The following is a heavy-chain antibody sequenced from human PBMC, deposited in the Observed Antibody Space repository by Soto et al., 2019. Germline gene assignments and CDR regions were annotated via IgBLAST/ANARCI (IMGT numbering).Heavy chain of an antibody. D-gene: IGHD2-21*02. V-gene: IGHV3-30*04. Sequence: GGSLRLSCAASGFTFSSYAMHWVRQAPGKGLEWVAVISYDGSNKYYADSVKGRFTISRDNSKNTLYLQMNSLRAEDTAVYYCARVPAAHIVVVTALDYWGQGTLVTVSS. CDR2: ISYDGSNK. CDR1: GFTFSSYA. J-gene: IGHJ4*02. CDR3: ARVPAAHIVVVTALDY.